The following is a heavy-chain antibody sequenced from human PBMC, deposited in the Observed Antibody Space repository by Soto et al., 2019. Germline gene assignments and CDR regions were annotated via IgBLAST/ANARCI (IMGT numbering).Heavy chain of an antibody. D-gene: IGHD3-16*01. J-gene: IGHJ6*02. Sequence: KSSETLSLTCTVSGGSLNTYYWSWIRQPPGKGLELIGYVSYTGSTSYNPSLKSLLTISLNTSRNQFSLTLSSVTAADTAIYYCARGTRATQYYYYFYGMDVWGQGTTVTVSS. CDR2: VSYTGST. V-gene: IGHV4-59*01. CDR1: GGSLNTYY. CDR3: ARGTRATQYYYYFYGMDV.